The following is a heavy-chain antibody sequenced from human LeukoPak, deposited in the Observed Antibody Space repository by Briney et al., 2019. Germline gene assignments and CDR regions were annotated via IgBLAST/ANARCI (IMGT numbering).Heavy chain of an antibody. Sequence: PGGSLRLSCAASGFTFSTYAMSWVRQAPGKGLEWVSTISTSGRSTYYADSVKGRFTISRDNSNNMVDLQRNSLRVEDTAVYYCARDCTSTSCYSFQLWGQGTLVTVSS. D-gene: IGHD2-2*01. CDR1: GFTFSTYA. CDR2: ISTSGRST. CDR3: ARDCTSTSCYSFQL. V-gene: IGHV3-23*01. J-gene: IGHJ1*01.